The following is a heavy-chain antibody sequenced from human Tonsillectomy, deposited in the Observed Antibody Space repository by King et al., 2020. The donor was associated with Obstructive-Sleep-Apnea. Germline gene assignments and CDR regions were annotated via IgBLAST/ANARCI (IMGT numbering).Heavy chain of an antibody. D-gene: IGHD3-3*01. CDR1: GGSISNYY. CDR3: ASSNPFWSGYSL. J-gene: IGHJ4*02. CDR2: IYYSGST. V-gene: IGHV4-59*12. Sequence: QLQESGPGLVKPSETLSLTCSVSGGSISNYYWSWIRQPPGKGLEWMGYIYYSGSTNHNPSLKSRVSLSIDTSNNPFSPKLSSVTAADTAVYYCASSNPFWSGYSLWGQGTLVTVSS.